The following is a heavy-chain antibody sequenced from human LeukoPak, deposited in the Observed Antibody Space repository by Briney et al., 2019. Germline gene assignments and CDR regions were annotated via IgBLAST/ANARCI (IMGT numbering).Heavy chain of an antibody. CDR1: GGSFSGYY. D-gene: IGHD3-10*01. V-gene: IGHV4-34*01. CDR2: INHSGST. J-gene: IGHJ3*02. CDR3: AGYYGSGSFNPLGAFDI. Sequence: PSETLSLTCAVYGGSFSGYYWSWIRRPPGKGLEWIGEINHSGSTNYNPSLKSRVTISVDTSKNQFSLKLSSVTAADTAVYYCAGYYGSGSFNPLGAFDIWGQGTMVTVSS.